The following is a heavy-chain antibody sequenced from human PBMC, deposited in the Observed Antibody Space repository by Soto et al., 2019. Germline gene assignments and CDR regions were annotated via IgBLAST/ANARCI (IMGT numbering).Heavy chain of an antibody. CDR1: GYTFTTFA. CDR3: ARGYGTDY. J-gene: IGHJ4*02. Sequence: QVQLVQSGAEVKKPGASVRVSCKASGYTFTTFAMHWVRQTPGQRPEWMGWINAGNSDTIYSPKYQGRVTITRDTSASTAYMDLHRLTSEDTAVYYCARGYGTDYWGQGTLVTVSS. CDR2: INAGNSDT. V-gene: IGHV1-3*01. D-gene: IGHD5-18*01.